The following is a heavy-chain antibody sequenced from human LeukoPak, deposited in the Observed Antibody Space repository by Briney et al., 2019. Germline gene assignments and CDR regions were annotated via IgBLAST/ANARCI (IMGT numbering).Heavy chain of an antibody. CDR3: AKGDLLGNFDY. CDR2: ISSSSSYI. J-gene: IGHJ4*02. D-gene: IGHD7-27*01. CDR1: GFTFSSYS. V-gene: IGHV3-21*01. Sequence: GGSLRLSCAASGFTFSSYSMNWVRQAPGKGLEWVSSISSSSSYIYYADSVKGRFTISRDNSKNTLYLQMNSLRAEDTAVYYCAKGDLLGNFDYWGQGTLVTVSS.